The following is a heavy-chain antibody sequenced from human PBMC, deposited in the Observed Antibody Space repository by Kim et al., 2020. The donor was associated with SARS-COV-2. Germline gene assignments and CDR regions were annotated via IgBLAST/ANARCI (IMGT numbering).Heavy chain of an antibody. CDR1: GFSLSTSGMC. J-gene: IGHJ4*02. CDR2: IDWDDDK. D-gene: IGHD2-2*01. CDR3: ARIRCSCSSASCPAAYFDY. V-gene: IGHV2-70*11. Sequence: SGPTLVKPTQTLTLTCTFSGFSLSTSGMCVGWIRQPPGKALEWLARIDWDDDKWYSTSLKTRLTVSKDTSKNQVVLTMTNMDPVDTATYYCARIRCSCSSASCPAAYFDYWGQGTLVTVSS.